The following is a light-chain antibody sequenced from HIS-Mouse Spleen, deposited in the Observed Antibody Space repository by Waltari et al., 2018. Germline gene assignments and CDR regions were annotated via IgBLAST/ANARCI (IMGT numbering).Light chain of an antibody. Sequence: SYELTQPPSVSVSPGQTARITCPGDALPKQYAYWYQQKPGQAPVLGIYKDRERPSGIPERFSGSSSGTTVTLTISGVQAEDEADYYCQSADSSGTYVVFGGGTKLTVL. CDR1: ALPKQY. CDR2: KDR. J-gene: IGLJ2*01. V-gene: IGLV3-25*03. CDR3: QSADSSGTYVV.